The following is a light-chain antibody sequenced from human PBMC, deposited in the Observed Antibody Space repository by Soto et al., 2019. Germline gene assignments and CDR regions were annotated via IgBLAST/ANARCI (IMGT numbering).Light chain of an antibody. Sequence: DLQSTQSPSNLSASLLSIVPITFRASHSITFWLAWYQRKPGKAPKLLIHAASSLQSGVPSRFSGSGSGTDFTLTISRLQPEDFATYYCQQSYRTPLTFGPGTKVDIK. CDR1: HSITFW. CDR3: QQSYRTPLT. V-gene: IGKV1-39*01. CDR2: AAS. J-gene: IGKJ3*01.